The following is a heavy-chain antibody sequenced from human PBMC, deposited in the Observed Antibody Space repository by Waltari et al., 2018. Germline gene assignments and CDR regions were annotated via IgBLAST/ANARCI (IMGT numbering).Heavy chain of an antibody. CDR2: IIPIFGTA. CDR3: ATPWSVGTAYGMDV. D-gene: IGHD3-3*01. J-gene: IGHJ6*02. Sequence: EWMGGIIPIFGTANYAQKFQGRVTITADESTSTAYMELSSLRSEDTAVYYCATPWSVGTAYGMDVWGQGTTVTVSS. V-gene: IGHV1-69*01.